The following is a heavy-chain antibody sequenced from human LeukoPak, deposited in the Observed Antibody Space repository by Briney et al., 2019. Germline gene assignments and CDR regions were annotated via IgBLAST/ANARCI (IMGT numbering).Heavy chain of an antibody. V-gene: IGHV1-8*01. CDR1: GYTFTSYD. CDR3: ARGITMVRGVPIGY. J-gene: IGHJ4*02. D-gene: IGHD3-10*01. Sequence: ASVKVSCKASGYTFTSYDINWVRQATGQGLEWMGWMNPNSGNAGYAQKFQGRVTMTRNTSISTAYMELSSLRSEDTAVYYRARGITMVRGVPIGYWGQGTLVTVSS. CDR2: MNPNSGNA.